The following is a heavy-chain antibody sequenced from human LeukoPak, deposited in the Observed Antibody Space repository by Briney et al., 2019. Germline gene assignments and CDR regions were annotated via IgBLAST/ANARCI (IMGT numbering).Heavy chain of an antibody. CDR1: GGTFSSYA. Sequence: ASVKVSCKASGGTFSSYAISWVRQAPGQGLEWMGWINTNTGNPTYAQGFTGRFVFSLDTSVSTAYLQISSLKAEDTAVYYCARVLIRHPNWFDPWGQGTLVTVSS. CDR3: ARVLIRHPNWFDP. D-gene: IGHD3-22*01. J-gene: IGHJ5*02. V-gene: IGHV7-4-1*02. CDR2: INTNTGNP.